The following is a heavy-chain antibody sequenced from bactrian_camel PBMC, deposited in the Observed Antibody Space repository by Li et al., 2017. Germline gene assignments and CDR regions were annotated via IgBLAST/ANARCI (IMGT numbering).Heavy chain of an antibody. Sequence: HVQLVESGGGLEQPGGSLRLSCAASGFTFSNYAMGWARQVPGKGLEWLTSIYSDCGKTYTLDSLKGRFTITRNDLNDTTYLQMNNVKSEDTALYYCGTRYPGSWYRTYWGQGTQVTVS. J-gene: IGHJ4*01. CDR2: IYSDCGKT. D-gene: IGHD6*01. V-gene: IGHV3S9*01. CDR3: GTRYPGSWYRTY. CDR1: GFTFSNYA.